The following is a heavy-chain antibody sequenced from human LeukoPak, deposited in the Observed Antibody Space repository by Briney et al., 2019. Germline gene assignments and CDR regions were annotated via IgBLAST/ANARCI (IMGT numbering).Heavy chain of an antibody. CDR1: GFTFSRYA. CDR3: AKDQQIVSAKYYFDS. CDR2: IANDGRDK. Sequence: PGRSLRLSCAASGFTFSRYAMHWVRRAPGKGLEWVAVIANDGRDKHSTDSVKGRFTITRDNAKNTVYLQMNSLRVEDTAVYYCAKDQQIVSAKYYFDSWGQGILVTVSS. D-gene: IGHD1/OR15-1a*01. J-gene: IGHJ4*02. V-gene: IGHV3-30*18.